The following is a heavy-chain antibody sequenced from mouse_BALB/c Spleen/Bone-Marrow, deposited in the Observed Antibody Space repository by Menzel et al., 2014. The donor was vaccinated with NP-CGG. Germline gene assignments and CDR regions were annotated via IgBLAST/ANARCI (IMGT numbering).Heavy chain of an antibody. CDR2: IRNKANGYTT. Sequence: EVQVGESGGGLVQPWGSLRLSCATSGFTFTDYYMSWVRQPPGKALEWLGFIRNKANGYTTEYSASVKGRFTISRDNSQNILYLQMNTLRAEDSATYYRARDRRYALAWFDYWGQGTLGTVSA. CDR1: GFTFTDYY. D-gene: IGHD2-14*01. J-gene: IGHJ3*01. V-gene: IGHV7-3*02. CDR3: ARDRRYALAWFDY.